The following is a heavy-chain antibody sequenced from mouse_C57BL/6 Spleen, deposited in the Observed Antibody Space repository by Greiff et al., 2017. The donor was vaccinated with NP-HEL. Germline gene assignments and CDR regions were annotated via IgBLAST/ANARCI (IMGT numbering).Heavy chain of an antibody. V-gene: IGHV1-80*01. CDR3: ARRGSTMITTGGFDY. Sequence: VQLQQSGAELVKPGASVKISCKASGYAFSSYWMNWVKQRPGKGLEWIGQIYPGDGDTNYNGKFKGKATLTADKSSSTAYMQLSSLTSEDSAVYFGARRGSTMITTGGFDYWGQGTTLTVSS. CDR1: GYAFSSYW. J-gene: IGHJ2*01. CDR2: IYPGDGDT. D-gene: IGHD2-4*01.